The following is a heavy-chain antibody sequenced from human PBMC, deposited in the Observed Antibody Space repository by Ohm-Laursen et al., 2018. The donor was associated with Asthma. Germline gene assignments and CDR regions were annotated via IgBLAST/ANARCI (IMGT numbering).Heavy chain of an antibody. V-gene: IGHV3-30-3*01. CDR2: ISYDGSNK. D-gene: IGHD3-22*01. Sequence: SLRLSCAASGFTFSSYAMHWVRQAPGKGLEWVAVISYDGSNKYYADSVKGRFTISRDNSKNTLYLQMNSLRAEDTAVYYCEREVSHYYGSSGYFDYWGQGTLVTVSS. J-gene: IGHJ4*02. CDR1: GFTFSSYA. CDR3: EREVSHYYGSSGYFDY.